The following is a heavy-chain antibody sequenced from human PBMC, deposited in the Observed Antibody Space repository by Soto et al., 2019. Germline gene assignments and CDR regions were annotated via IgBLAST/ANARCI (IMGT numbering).Heavy chain of an antibody. D-gene: IGHD2-15*01. J-gene: IGHJ5*02. Sequence: QVQLVQSGAEVKKPGSSVKVSCKASGGTSRSLSITWVRQAPGQGLEWMGGLTPLFGIPNYPQKFQGRLTINADKSTGTAYLELSSLRSEDTAVYYCARDTHSAGGWFDTGGRGTLVTVSS. CDR3: ARDTHSAGGWFDT. V-gene: IGHV1-69*17. CDR2: LTPLFGIP. CDR1: GGTSRSLS.